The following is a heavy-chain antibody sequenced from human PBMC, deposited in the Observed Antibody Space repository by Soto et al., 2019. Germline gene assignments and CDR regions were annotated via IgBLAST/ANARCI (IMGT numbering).Heavy chain of an antibody. CDR2: IYHSGST. J-gene: IGHJ4*02. CDR1: GGSITSSNW. Sequence: LSLTCAVSGGSITSSNWWSWVRQPPGKGLEWIGEIYHSGSTNYNPSLRSRVIVSVDKSKNQFSLKLTSVTAADTAVYYCAVGQGRKTDYWGQGTLVTVSS. V-gene: IGHV4-4*02. CDR3: AVGQGRKTDY. D-gene: IGHD1-26*01.